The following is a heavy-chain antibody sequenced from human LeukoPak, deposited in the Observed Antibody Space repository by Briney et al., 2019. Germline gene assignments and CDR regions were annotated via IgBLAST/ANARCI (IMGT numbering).Heavy chain of an antibody. CDR3: ATLPPWDFWSGPPPDY. Sequence: GGSLRLSCAASGFTFSNYWMHWIRQVPGKGLVWVSQIKTDGSITRYADSVKGRFTISRDNAKNTVYLQTNSLRAEDTAVYYCATLPPWDFWSGPPPDYWGQGTLVTVSS. D-gene: IGHD3-3*01. V-gene: IGHV3-74*01. CDR1: GFTFSNYW. CDR2: IKTDGSIT. J-gene: IGHJ4*02.